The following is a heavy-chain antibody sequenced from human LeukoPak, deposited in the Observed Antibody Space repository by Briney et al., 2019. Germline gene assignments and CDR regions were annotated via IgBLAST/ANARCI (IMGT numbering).Heavy chain of an antibody. D-gene: IGHD6-19*01. CDR3: ARVPSQWLVQYYFDY. CDR1: GYTFTGYY. V-gene: IGHV1-2*06. Sequence: RASVKVSCKASGYTFTGYYMHWVRQAPGQGLEWMGRINPNSGGTNYAQKFQGRVTMTRDTSISTAYMELSRLRSDDTAVYHCARVPSQWLVQYYFDYWGQGTLVTVSS. CDR2: INPNSGGT. J-gene: IGHJ4*02.